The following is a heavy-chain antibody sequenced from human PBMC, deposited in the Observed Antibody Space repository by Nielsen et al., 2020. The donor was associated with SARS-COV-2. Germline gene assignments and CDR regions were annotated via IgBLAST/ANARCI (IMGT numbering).Heavy chain of an antibody. J-gene: IGHJ6*03. CDR3: ARGDLVVVPSPLLGLGPIFYYFYLDV. Sequence: SETLSLTCAVSGDSVSSHDWWTWVRQSPGKGLEWIGAVSHSGSTKYNPSLKSRVTLSMDKSKNQFSLRLTSVSAADTAVYFCARGDLVVVPSPLLGLGPIFYYFYLDVWGKGTTVIVSS. D-gene: IGHD2-2*01. CDR2: VSHSGST. V-gene: IGHV4-4*02. CDR1: GDSVSSHDW.